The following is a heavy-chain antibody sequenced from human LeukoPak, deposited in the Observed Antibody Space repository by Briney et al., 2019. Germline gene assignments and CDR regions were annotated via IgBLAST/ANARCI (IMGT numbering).Heavy chain of an antibody. Sequence: SETLSLTCTVSGGSISSYYWSWIRQPAGKGLEWIGRIYTSGSTNYNPSLKSRVTMSVDTSKNQFSLKLSSVTAADTAVYYCARVMAAIWPHDAFDIWGQGTKVTVSS. CDR1: GGSISSYY. V-gene: IGHV4-4*07. CDR2: IYTSGST. D-gene: IGHD2-2*01. CDR3: ARVMAAIWPHDAFDI. J-gene: IGHJ3*02.